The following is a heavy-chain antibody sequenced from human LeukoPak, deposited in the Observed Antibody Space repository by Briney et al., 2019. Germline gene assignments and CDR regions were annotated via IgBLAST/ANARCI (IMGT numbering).Heavy chain of an antibody. V-gene: IGHV1-3*01. J-gene: IGHJ4*02. CDR1: GYTFTSYA. D-gene: IGHD3-10*01. CDR2: INAGNGNT. Sequence: ASVKVSCKASGYTFTSYAMHWVRQAPGQRLEWMGWINAGNGNTKYSQKFQGRVTITRDTSASTAYMELSSLRSEDTAVYYCAGTMVRGNQLDYWGQGTLVTVSS. CDR3: AGTMVRGNQLDY.